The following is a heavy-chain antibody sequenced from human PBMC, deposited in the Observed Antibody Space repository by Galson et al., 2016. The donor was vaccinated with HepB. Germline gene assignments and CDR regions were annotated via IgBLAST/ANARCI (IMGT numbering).Heavy chain of an antibody. J-gene: IGHJ6*02. Sequence: SLRLSCAASEFIFINYAMSWVRQAPGKGLEWVSVISASGETTYYAESVKGRFIISRDNSKNTLYLQMNSLGAEDTAVYYCAKGACDSSGSYSYYYYGMDLWGQGTTVIVSS. CDR2: ISASGETT. V-gene: IGHV3-23*01. D-gene: IGHD3-16*01. CDR1: EFIFINYA. CDR3: AKGACDSSGSYSYYYYGMDL.